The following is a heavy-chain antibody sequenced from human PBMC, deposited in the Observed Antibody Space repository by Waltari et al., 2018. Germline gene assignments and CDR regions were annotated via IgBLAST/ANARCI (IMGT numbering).Heavy chain of an antibody. V-gene: IGHV4-59*01. J-gene: IGHJ4*02. CDR2: IYYSGST. Sequence: QVQLQESGPGLVKPSETLSLICTVSGGSINTFYWNLIRQPPGKGLEWIGNIYYSGSTNYSPSLKSRVTISVDTSKNQFSLNLSSVTAADTAVYYCARGGSGSRANFDCWGQGTLVTVSS. CDR1: GGSINTFY. D-gene: IGHD3-10*01. CDR3: ARGGSGSRANFDC.